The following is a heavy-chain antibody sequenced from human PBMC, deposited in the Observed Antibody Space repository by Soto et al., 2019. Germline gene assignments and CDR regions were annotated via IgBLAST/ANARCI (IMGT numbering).Heavy chain of an antibody. CDR2: IYYSGST. CDR3: ASGGALIWFGELGVMDV. Sequence: SETLSLTCTVSGGSISSGDYYWSWIRQPPGKGLEWIGYIYYSGSTYYNPSLKSRVTISVDTSKNQFSLKLSSVTAADTAVYYCASGGALIWFGELGVMDVWGQGTKVTVSS. D-gene: IGHD3-10*01. J-gene: IGHJ6*02. CDR1: GGSISSGDYY. V-gene: IGHV4-30-4*01.